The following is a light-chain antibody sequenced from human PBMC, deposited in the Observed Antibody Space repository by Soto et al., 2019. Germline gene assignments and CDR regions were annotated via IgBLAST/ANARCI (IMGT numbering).Light chain of an antibody. CDR3: QRYGSSPLT. Sequence: EIVLTQSPGTLSLSPGERATLSCRASQSVSSNYLAWYQQKPGQAPRLLIYAASSRVTGIPDRFSGSGSGTDFTLTISRLEPEDFAVYYCQRYGSSPLTFGPGTKVDIK. CDR2: AAS. CDR1: QSVSSNY. V-gene: IGKV3-20*01. J-gene: IGKJ3*01.